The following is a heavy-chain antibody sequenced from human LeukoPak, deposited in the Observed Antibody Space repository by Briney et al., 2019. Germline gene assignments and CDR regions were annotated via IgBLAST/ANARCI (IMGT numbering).Heavy chain of an antibody. CDR3: ARDRREYIAAAGPPDFDY. CDR1: GYTFTSYG. D-gene: IGHD6-13*01. V-gene: IGHV1-18*01. CDR2: ISAYNGNT. Sequence: ASVKVSCKASGYTFTSYGISWVRQAPGQGLEWMGWISAYNGNTNYAQKLQGRVTMTTDTSTSTAYRELRSLRSDDTAVYYCARDRREYIAAAGPPDFDYWGQGTLVTVSS. J-gene: IGHJ4*02.